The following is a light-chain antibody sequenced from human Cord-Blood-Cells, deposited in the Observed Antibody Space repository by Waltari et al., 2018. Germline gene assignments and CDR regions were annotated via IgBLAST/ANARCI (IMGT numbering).Light chain of an antibody. CDR1: QSLLHSNGYNY. V-gene: IGKV2-28*01. J-gene: IGKJ1*01. CDR2: LGS. Sequence: DIVMTQSPLSLPVTPGEPASISCRSSQSLLHSNGYNYLDWYLQKPGQSPPLLIYLGSNRASGVPDRFSGSGSGTDFTLKISRVEAEDDGVYYCMQDLQTPRTFGQGTKVEIK. CDR3: MQDLQTPRT.